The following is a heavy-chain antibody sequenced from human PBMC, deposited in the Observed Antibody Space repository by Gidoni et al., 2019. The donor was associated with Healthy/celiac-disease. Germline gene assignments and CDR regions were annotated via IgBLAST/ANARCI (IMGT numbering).Heavy chain of an antibody. J-gene: IGHJ6*02. CDR1: GGSITSYS. CDR2: IYYSGST. CDR3: ARATPVGMDV. V-gene: IGHV4-59*01. Sequence: QVQLQESGPGLVKPSETLSLTCTVSGGSITSYSWSWIRQPPGKGLEWIGYIYYSGSTNYNPSLKSRVTISVDTSKNQFSLKLSSVTAADTAVYYCARATPVGMDVWGQGTTVTVSS.